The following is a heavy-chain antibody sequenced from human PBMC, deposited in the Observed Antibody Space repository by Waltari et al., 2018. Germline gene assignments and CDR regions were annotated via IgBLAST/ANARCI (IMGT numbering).Heavy chain of an antibody. CDR3: ARNNNGGPDY. CDR2: IKWNGGST. V-gene: IGHV3-20*04. CDR1: GFTFSSYA. J-gene: IGHJ4*02. Sequence: EVQLVESGGGLVQPGGSLRLSCAASGFTFSSYAMSWVRQAPGKGLEWVSGIKWNGGSTGYADAVKCRFTISRDNAKNSLYLQMNSLRAEDTALYYCARNNNGGPDYWGQGTLVTVSS. D-gene: IGHD4-17*01.